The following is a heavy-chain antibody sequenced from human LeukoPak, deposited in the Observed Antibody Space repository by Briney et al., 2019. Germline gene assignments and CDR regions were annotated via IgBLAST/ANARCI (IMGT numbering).Heavy chain of an antibody. J-gene: IGHJ3*02. CDR3: ARVVVVAATYAFDI. CDR2: IYTSGST. D-gene: IGHD2-15*01. Sequence: PSDTLSLTCTVAGRSISSYYWSWIRQPAGKGLEWIGRIYTSGSTNYIPSLKSRVTMSVDTSKNQFSLKLSSVTAADTAVYYCARVVVVAATYAFDIWGQGTMVTVSS. V-gene: IGHV4-4*07. CDR1: GRSISSYY.